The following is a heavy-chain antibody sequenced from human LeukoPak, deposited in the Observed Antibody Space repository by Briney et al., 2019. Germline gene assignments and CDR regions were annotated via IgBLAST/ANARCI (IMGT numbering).Heavy chain of an antibody. Sequence: PGGSLRLSCAASGFTFSSYWMHWVRQAPGKGLVWVSRINRDGSSTTYADSVKGRFTISRDNAKNTLYLQMNSLRAEDTAVYYCARTSGALEFDQWGQGTLVTVSS. CDR1: GFTFSSYW. V-gene: IGHV3-74*01. CDR2: INRDGSST. CDR3: ARTSGALEFDQ. J-gene: IGHJ4*02. D-gene: IGHD4-17*01.